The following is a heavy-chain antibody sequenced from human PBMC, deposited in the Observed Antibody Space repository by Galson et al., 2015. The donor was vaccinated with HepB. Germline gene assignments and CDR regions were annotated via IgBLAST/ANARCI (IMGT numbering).Heavy chain of an antibody. D-gene: IGHD2-2*01. CDR1: GYSFTSYW. CDR2: IDPSDSYT. CDR3: ARHAAGGYCSSTSCPIDY. Sequence: QSGAEVKKPGESLRISCKGSGYSFTSYWISWVRQMPGKGLEWMGRIDPSDSYTNYSPSFQGHVTISADKSISTAYLQWSSLKASDTAMYYCARHAAGGYCSSTSCPIDYWGQGTLVTVSS. V-gene: IGHV5-10-1*01. J-gene: IGHJ4*02.